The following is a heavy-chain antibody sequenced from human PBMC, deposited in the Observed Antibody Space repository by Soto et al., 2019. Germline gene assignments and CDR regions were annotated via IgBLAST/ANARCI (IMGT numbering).Heavy chain of an antibody. CDR1: GFPFTSYG. V-gene: IGHV3-30*03. J-gene: IGHJ4*02. Sequence: QVQQVESGGGVVQPGRSLRLSCAASGFPFTSYGMHWVREGPDKGLEWVAIISYDGSDKYYADSVKGRFTISRDNFKNTPYLYMNILTPEDTLLYYCIAGQYYYDYRGQGTLVIVSP. CDR3: IAGQYYYDY. CDR2: ISYDGSDK.